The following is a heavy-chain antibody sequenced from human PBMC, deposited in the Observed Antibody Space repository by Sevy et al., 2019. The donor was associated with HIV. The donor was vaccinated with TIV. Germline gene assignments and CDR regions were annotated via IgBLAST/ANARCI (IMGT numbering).Heavy chain of an antibody. CDR2: ISGSGGST. CDR3: AKGPFRQDSSGYYYYYGMDV. V-gene: IGHV3-23*01. D-gene: IGHD3-22*01. CDR1: GFTFSSYA. Sequence: GGSLRLSCAASGFTFSSYAMSWVRQAPGKGLEWVSAISGSGGSTYYADSVKGRFTISRDNSKNKLYLQMNSLRAEDTAVYYCAKGPFRQDSSGYYYYYGMDVWGQGTTVTVSS. J-gene: IGHJ6*02.